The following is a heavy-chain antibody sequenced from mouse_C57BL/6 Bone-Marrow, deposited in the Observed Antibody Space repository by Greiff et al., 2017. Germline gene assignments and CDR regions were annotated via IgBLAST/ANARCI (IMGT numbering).Heavy chain of an antibody. CDR2: INPGSGGT. V-gene: IGHV1-54*01. CDR3: ARGVNWVFDY. J-gene: IGHJ2*01. CDR1: GYAFTNYL. Sequence: QVQLQQSGAELVRPGTSVKVSCKASGYAFTNYLIDWVKQRPGQGLEWIGVINPGSGGTNYNEKFQGKATLTADNSSSTAYMQLSSLTSEDSAVYFCARGVNWVFDYWGQGTTLTVSS. D-gene: IGHD4-1*01.